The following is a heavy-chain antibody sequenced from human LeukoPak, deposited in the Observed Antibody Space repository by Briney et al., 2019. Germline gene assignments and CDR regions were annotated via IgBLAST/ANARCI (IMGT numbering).Heavy chain of an antibody. CDR2: ISAYNGNT. D-gene: IGHD6-13*01. V-gene: IGHV1-18*04. J-gene: IGHJ4*02. Sequence: ASVKVSCKASGYTFTSYGISWVRQAPGQGLEWMGWISAYNGNTNYAQKLQGRVTMTTDTSTSTAYMKLRSLRSDDTAVYYCARGPASVPTAAALDYWGQGTLVTVSS. CDR1: GYTFTSYG. CDR3: ARGPASVPTAAALDY.